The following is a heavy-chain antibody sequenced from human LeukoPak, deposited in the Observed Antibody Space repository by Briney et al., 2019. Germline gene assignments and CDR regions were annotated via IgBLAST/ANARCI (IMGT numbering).Heavy chain of an antibody. Sequence: QAGGSLRLSCAASGFTFSSYEMNWVRQAPGKGLEWVSYISSSGSTIYYADSVKGRFTISRDNAKNSLYLQMNSLRAEDTAVYCCAELGITMIGGVWGKGTTVTISS. CDR3: AELGITMIGGV. CDR1: GFTFSSYE. V-gene: IGHV3-48*03. CDR2: ISSSGSTI. J-gene: IGHJ6*04. D-gene: IGHD3-10*02.